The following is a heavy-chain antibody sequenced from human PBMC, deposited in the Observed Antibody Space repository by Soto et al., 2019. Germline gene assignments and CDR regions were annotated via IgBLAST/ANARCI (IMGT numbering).Heavy chain of an antibody. J-gene: IGHJ2*01. CDR1: GFTFSSYA. D-gene: IGHD6-19*01. CDR2: ISGSGGST. CDR3: AKDHDGGWYRYWYFDL. Sequence: EVQLLESGGGLVQPGGSLRLSCAASGFTFSSYAMSWVRQAPGKGLEWVSAISGSGGSTYYADSVKGRFTISRDNSKNTLYLQMNSLRAEDTAVYYCAKDHDGGWYRYWYFDLWGRGTLVTVSS. V-gene: IGHV3-23*01.